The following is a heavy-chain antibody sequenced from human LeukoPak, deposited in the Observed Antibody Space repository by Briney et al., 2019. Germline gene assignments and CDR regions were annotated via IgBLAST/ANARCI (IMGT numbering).Heavy chain of an antibody. J-gene: IGHJ4*02. D-gene: IGHD1-1*01. CDR1: GFTFSNAW. CDR3: AIATTGRGAFGS. V-gene: IGHV3-7*01. CDR2: TNEAGGDK. Sequence: GGSLRLSCAASGFTFSNAWMSWVRQAPGKGLECVASTNEAGGDKLYVDSVKGRFTISRDNSKNSLSLQMNSLTAEDTAIYYCAIATTGRGAFGSWGQGTLVSVSS.